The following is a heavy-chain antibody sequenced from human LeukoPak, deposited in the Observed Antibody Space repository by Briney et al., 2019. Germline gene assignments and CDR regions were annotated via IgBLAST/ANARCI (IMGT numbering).Heavy chain of an antibody. CDR3: AREWYGGNSVKSG. CDR1: GFTFSSYS. CDR2: ISSSSSYI. J-gene: IGHJ4*02. V-gene: IGHV3-21*01. Sequence: GGSLRLSCAASGFTFSSYSMNWVRQAPGKGLEWVSSISSSSSYIYYADSVKGRFTISRDNAKNSLYLQMNSLRAEDTAVYYCAREWYGGNSVKSGWGQGTLVTVSS. D-gene: IGHD4-23*01.